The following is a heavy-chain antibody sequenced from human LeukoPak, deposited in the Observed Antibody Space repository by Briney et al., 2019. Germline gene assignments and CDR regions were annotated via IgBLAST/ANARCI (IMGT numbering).Heavy chain of an antibody. J-gene: IGHJ4*02. D-gene: IGHD6-13*01. CDR3: ASDIAAAGVFTFDY. CDR1: GGSISSYY. Sequence: SVTLSLTCTVSGGSISSYYWSWIRQPPGKGLEWIGYIYYSGSTNYNPSLKGRVTISVDTSKNQFSLKLSSVTAADTAVYYCASDIAAAGVFTFDYWGQGTLVTVSS. CDR2: IYYSGST. V-gene: IGHV4-59*01.